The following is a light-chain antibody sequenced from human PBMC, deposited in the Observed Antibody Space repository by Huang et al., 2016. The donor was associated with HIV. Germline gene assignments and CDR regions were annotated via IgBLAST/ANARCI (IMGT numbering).Light chain of an antibody. CDR3: QQYTDWPIT. CDR2: GIS. V-gene: IGKV3-15*01. J-gene: IGKJ5*01. Sequence: EVVMTQSPATLSVSPGERATLSCRASQRIGSNYLAWYQQKPGQAPRLLIYGISTRATGIPARFSGSGSGTEFTLTISSLQSEDFAVYYCQQYTDWPITFGQGTRLEIK. CDR1: QRIGSN.